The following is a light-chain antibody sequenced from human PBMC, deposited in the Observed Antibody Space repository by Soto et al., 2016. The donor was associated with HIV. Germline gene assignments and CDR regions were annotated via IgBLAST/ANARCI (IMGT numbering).Light chain of an antibody. J-gene: IGLJ2*01. CDR1: ELGHKY. V-gene: IGLV3-1*01. CDR2: QND. CDR3: QAWDSTTVV. Sequence: SFELTQPPSVSVSPGQTASITCFSDELGHKYVWWYQQKSGLSPLLVMYQNDKRPSGIPERFSGSNSRNTATLTISGSQAMDEADYYCQAWDSTTVVFGGGTRLTVL.